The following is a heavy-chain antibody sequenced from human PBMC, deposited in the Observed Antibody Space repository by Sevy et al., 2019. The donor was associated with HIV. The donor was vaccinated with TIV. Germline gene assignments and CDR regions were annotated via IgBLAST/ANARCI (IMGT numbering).Heavy chain of an antibody. CDR2: ISSSSSYI. D-gene: IGHD3-9*01. J-gene: IGHJ3*02. V-gene: IGHV3-21*01. CDR3: GRTASDWLSNPGDAFDI. CDR1: GFTFSSYS. Sequence: GGSLRLSCAASGFTFSSYSMNWVRQAPGKGLEWVSSISSSSSYIYYANSVKGRFTISRDNAKNSLYLQMNSLRAEDTAVYYCGRTASDWLSNPGDAFDIWGQGTMVTVSS.